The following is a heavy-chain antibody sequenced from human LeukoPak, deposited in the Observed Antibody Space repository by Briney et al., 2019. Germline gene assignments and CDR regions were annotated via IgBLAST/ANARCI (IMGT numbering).Heavy chain of an antibody. V-gene: IGHV3-7*01. CDR2: IKQDGSEK. Sequence: GGSLRLSCAASGFTFSSYWMSWVRQAPGKGLEWVANIKQDGSEKYHVDSVKGRFTISRDNAKNSLYLQMNSLRAEDTAVYYCARVEGSGGKRGDYWGQGTLVTVSS. J-gene: IGHJ4*02. CDR1: GFTFSSYW. CDR3: ARVEGSGGKRGDY. D-gene: IGHD6-19*01.